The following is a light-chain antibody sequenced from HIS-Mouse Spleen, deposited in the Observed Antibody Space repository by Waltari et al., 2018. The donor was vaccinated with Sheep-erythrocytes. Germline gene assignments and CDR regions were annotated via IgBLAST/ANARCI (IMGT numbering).Light chain of an antibody. CDR1: KLGDKY. CDR3: QAWDSSIVV. Sequence: SSELTQPPSVSVSPGQTASITCSGDKLGDKYACWYQQKPGQSPVLVIYQDTKRPSGIPERFPGSNSGNTATLTIRGTQAMDEADYYCQAWDSSIVVFGGGTKLTVL. CDR2: QDT. V-gene: IGLV3-1*01. J-gene: IGLJ2*01.